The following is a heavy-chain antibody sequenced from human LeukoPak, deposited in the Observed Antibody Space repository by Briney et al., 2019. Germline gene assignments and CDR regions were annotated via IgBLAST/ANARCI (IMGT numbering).Heavy chain of an antibody. J-gene: IGHJ5*02. V-gene: IGHV1-18*01. D-gene: IGHD2-2*02. CDR3: ARGPYCSSTSCYIGARNWFDP. Sequence: ASVKVSCKASGYTFTSYGISWVRQAPGQGLEWMGWISAYNGNTNYAQKLQGRVTMTTDTSTSTAYMELRSLRSDDTAVYYCARGPYCSSTSCYIGARNWFDPWGREPWSPSPQ. CDR1: GYTFTSYG. CDR2: ISAYNGNT.